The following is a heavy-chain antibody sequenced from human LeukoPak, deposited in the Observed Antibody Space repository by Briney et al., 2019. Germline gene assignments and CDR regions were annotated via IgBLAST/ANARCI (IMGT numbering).Heavy chain of an antibody. CDR2: IYTSGST. V-gene: IGHV4-4*07. J-gene: IGHJ3*02. CDR3: ARDHSSSWSDAFDI. CDR1: DDSFSSHY. Sequence: SETLSLTCAVSDDSFSSHYWTWIRQPPGKGLEWIGRIYTSGSTNYNPSLKSRVTMSVDTSKNQFSLKLSSVTAADTAVYYCARDHSSSWSDAFDIWGQGTMVTV. D-gene: IGHD6-13*01.